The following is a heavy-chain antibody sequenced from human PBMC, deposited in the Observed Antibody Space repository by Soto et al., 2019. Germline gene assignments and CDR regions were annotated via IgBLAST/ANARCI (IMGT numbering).Heavy chain of an antibody. CDR1: GGSFSGYY. V-gene: IGHV4-34*01. CDR3: ARSNYYDSSGYPD. Sequence: SETLSLTCAVYGGSFSGYYWSWIRQPPGKGLEWIGEINHSGSTNYNPSLKSRVAISVDTSKNQFSLKLSSVTAADTAVYYCARSNYYDSSGYPDWGQGTLVTVSS. J-gene: IGHJ4*02. D-gene: IGHD3-22*01. CDR2: INHSGST.